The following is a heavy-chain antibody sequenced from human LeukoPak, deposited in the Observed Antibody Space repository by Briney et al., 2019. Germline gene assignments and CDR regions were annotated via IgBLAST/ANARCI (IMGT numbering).Heavy chain of an antibody. CDR1: GYTFIDHH. V-gene: IGHV1-2*03. J-gene: IGHJ4*02. CDR2: IHSNGRDT. CDR3: SAHYGPGPV. Sequence: LGASVKVSCRASGYTFIDHHILWVRQAPGQGLEWMGWIHSNGRDTHYAQKFQDRMTMTTDTSITTSYMELHSVTSDDTAVYYCSAHYGPGPVWGQGTLITASS. D-gene: IGHD3-10*01.